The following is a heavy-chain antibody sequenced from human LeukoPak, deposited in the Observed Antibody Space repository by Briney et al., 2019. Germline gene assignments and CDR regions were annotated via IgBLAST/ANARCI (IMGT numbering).Heavy chain of an antibody. D-gene: IGHD3-16*01. J-gene: IGHJ4*02. CDR3: ARDPSGGYVPYFDY. CDR2: IIPILGIA. V-gene: IGHV1-69*04. Sequence: SVKVSCKASGGTFSSYAISWVRQAPGQGLEWMGRIIPILGIANYAQKFQGRVTITADKSTSTAYMELSSLRSDDTAVYYCARDPSGGYVPYFDYWGQGTLVAVSS. CDR1: GGTFSSYA.